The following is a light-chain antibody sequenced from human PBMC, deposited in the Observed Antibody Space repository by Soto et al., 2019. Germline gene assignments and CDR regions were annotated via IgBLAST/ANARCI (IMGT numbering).Light chain of an antibody. CDR1: QSVSNNN. Sequence: EIVLTQSPGTLSLSPGEGATISCRASQSVSNNNLAWYRQRPGESPRLLIYGASSMATGIPERFSGSGSGTDFTLTISSVEPEDFAAYYCQQYNNSLWTFGQGTKVEIK. V-gene: IGKV3-20*01. J-gene: IGKJ1*01. CDR2: GAS. CDR3: QQYNNSLWT.